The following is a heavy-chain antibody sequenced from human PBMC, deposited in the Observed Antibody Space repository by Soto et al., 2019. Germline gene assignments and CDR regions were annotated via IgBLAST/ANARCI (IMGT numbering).Heavy chain of an antibody. CDR3: AKVYYYDRTGYFRHFDS. CDR1: GFTFSTYA. V-gene: IGHV3-23*01. D-gene: IGHD3-22*01. CDR2: IGASGTST. Sequence: GGSRRLSFAASGFTFSTYAMSWGRQGPGKAVERASGIGASGTSTYYADYVKRRFKISRDTSKNTLYLQNNNLRAEDTGIYFCAKVYYYDRTGYFRHFDSWGPGTLVTVSS. J-gene: IGHJ4*02.